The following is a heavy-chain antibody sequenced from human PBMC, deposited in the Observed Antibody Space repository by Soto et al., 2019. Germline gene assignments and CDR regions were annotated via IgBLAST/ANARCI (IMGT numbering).Heavy chain of an antibody. V-gene: IGHV1-69*01. CDR1: GGTLSNYA. J-gene: IGHJ6*02. CDR2: IIPIFGTS. Sequence: QVQLVQSGAEVKKPRSSVKVSCKASGGTLSNYALSWVRQAPGQGLEWVGGIIPIFGTSNYAQNFQGRVTITADESTRTAYMELSSLRSEDTAVYYCARGVRTGFYGMDVWGQGTTVTVSS. D-gene: IGHD3-10*01. CDR3: ARGVRTGFYGMDV.